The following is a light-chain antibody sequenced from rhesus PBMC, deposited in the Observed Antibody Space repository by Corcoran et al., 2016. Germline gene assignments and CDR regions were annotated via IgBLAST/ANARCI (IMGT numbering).Light chain of an antibody. J-gene: IGKJ2*01. Sequence: DIQMTQSPSSLSASVGDRVTVTCRASQGLNKELSWYQQKPGKAPTLLIYGASRLPTGVSSRFSGPGSGTRYTLTISCLQPEDVATCYCIQDYSTPYSFGQGTKVEIK. CDR1: QGLNKE. V-gene: IGKV1-94*01. CDR3: IQDYSTPYS. CDR2: GAS.